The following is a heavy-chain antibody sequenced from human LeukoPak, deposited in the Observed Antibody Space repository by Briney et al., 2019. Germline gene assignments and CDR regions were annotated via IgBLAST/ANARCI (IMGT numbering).Heavy chain of an antibody. CDR3: ATSIVVVPAAAAAGPPDAFDI. CDR1: GGTFSSYA. D-gene: IGHD2-2*01. Sequence: SVKVSCKASGGTFSSYAISWVRQAPGQGLEWMGGIIPIFGTANYAQKFQGRVTITTDESTSTAYMELSSLRSEDTAVYYCATSIVVVPAAAAAGPPDAFDIWAKGQWSPSLQ. V-gene: IGHV1-69*05. J-gene: IGHJ3*02. CDR2: IIPIFGTA.